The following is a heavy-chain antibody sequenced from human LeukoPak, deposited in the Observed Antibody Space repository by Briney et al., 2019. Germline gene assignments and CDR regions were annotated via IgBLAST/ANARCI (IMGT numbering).Heavy chain of an antibody. J-gene: IGHJ6*02. CDR3: ARHDLPVVPLPQPLYYYYYYGMDV. D-gene: IGHD2-15*01. CDR1: GGSISSSSYY. Sequence: SETLSLTCTVSGGSISSSSYYWGWIRQPPGKGLEWIGSIYYSGSTYYNPSLKSRVTISVDTSKNQFSLKLSSVTAADTAVYYCARHDLPVVPLPQPLYYYYYYGMDVWGQGTTVTVSS. V-gene: IGHV4-39*01. CDR2: IYYSGST.